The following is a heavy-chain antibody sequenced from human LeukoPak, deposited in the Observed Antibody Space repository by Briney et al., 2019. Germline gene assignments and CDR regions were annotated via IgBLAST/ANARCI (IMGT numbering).Heavy chain of an antibody. Sequence: GGSLRLSCEASGYTFTSYAMHWVRQAPGQRLEWMGWINAGNGNTKYSQKFQGRVTITRDTSASTAYMELSSLRSEDTAVYYCARVGYGDYEPIDYWGQGTLVTVSS. CDR3: ARVGYGDYEPIDY. D-gene: IGHD4-17*01. CDR1: GYTFTSYA. J-gene: IGHJ4*02. CDR2: INAGNGNT. V-gene: IGHV1-3*01.